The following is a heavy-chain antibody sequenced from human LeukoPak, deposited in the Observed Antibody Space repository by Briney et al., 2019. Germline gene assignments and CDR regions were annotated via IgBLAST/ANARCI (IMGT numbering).Heavy chain of an antibody. Sequence: SETLSLTCNVSGGSVSSGSYYWSWIRQPPGKGLEWIGYIYHSGSTNYNPSLKSRVTISVDKSKNQFSLKLSSVTAADTAVYYCARDFFGSTFDWLLDYWGQGTLVTVSS. J-gene: IGHJ4*02. V-gene: IGHV4-61*01. CDR2: IYHSGST. D-gene: IGHD3-9*01. CDR3: ARDFFGSTFDWLLDY. CDR1: GGSVSSGSYY.